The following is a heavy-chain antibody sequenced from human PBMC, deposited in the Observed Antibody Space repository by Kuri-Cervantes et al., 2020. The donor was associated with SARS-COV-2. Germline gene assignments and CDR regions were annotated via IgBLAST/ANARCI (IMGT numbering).Heavy chain of an antibody. CDR3: ASGVLVAATSPDY. J-gene: IGHJ4*02. V-gene: IGHV3-7*01. Sequence: GESLKISCAASGFTFSSYWMSWVRQAPGKGLEWVANIKQDGSEKYYVDSVKGRFTISRDNAKNSLYLQMNSLRAEDTAVYYCASGVLVAATSPDYWGQGTLVTVSS. D-gene: IGHD2-15*01. CDR1: GFTFSSYW. CDR2: IKQDGSEK.